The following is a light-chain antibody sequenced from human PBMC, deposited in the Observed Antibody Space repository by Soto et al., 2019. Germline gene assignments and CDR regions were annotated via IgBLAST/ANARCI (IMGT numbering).Light chain of an antibody. CDR2: LEGSGSY. CDR1: SGHSSYI. V-gene: IGLV4-60*02. CDR3: ETWDSTAQV. Sequence: QPVLTQSSSASASLGSSVKLTCTLSSGHSSYIIAWHQQQPGKAPRYLMKLEGSGSYNKGSGVPDRFSGSSSGADRYLTISNLQFEYEAYYYCETWDSTAQVFGVGTKLTVL. J-gene: IGLJ3*02.